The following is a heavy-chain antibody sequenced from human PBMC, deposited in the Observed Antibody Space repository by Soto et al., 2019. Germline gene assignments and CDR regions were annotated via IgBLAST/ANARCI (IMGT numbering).Heavy chain of an antibody. CDR3: ARVGAENYDFWSGYFTDYYYGMDV. D-gene: IGHD3-3*01. CDR1: GGSISSENFY. V-gene: IGHV4-39*07. CDR2: VYYSGTT. J-gene: IGHJ6*02. Sequence: PSETLSLTCTVSGGSISSENFYWGWIRQPPRTGLEWIGSVYYSGTTNYNPSLKSRVTISVDTSKNQFSLKLSSVTAADTAVYYCARVGAENYDFWSGYFTDYYYGMDVWGQGTTVTVSS.